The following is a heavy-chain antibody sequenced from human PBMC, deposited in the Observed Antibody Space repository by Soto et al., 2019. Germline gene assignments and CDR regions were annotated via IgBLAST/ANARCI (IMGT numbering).Heavy chain of an antibody. Sequence: ASVKVSCKVSGYTLTELSMHWVRQAPGKGLEWMGGFDPEDGETNYAQKFQERVTMNKDTSTNTAYMELSSLRSEDTAVYYCAADRHYYDSSGYYLVPAYYYYGMDVWGQGTTVTVSS. D-gene: IGHD3-22*01. CDR1: GYTLTELS. CDR2: FDPEDGET. V-gene: IGHV1-24*01. J-gene: IGHJ6*02. CDR3: AADRHYYDSSGYYLVPAYYYYGMDV.